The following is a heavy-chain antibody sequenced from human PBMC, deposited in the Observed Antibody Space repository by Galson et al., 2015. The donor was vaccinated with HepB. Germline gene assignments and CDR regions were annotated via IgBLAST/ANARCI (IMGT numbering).Heavy chain of an antibody. V-gene: IGHV3-30*04. CDR2: ISNDGSNR. J-gene: IGHJ4*02. CDR1: GFTFSGYA. Sequence: SLRLSCAASGFTFSGYAMHWVRQAPGKGLEWVAVISNDGSNRYYADSVKGRFTISRNNSKNTLYMQMNSLRAEVTAVYYCASHIYWGQGTLVTVSS. CDR3: ASHIY.